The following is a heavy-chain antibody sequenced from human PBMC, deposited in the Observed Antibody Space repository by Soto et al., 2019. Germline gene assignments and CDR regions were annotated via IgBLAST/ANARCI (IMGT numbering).Heavy chain of an antibody. V-gene: IGHV3-21*04. J-gene: IGHJ6*02. D-gene: IGHD2-2*01. CDR3: AKPSGYDCSSTSCYWGPLNYYYYGMDV. Sequence: GGSLRLSCAASGFTFSRYYMNWVRQAPGKGLEWVSSISTTSTYTHYADSLKGRFTISRDNSKNTLYLQMNSLRAEDTAVYYCAKPSGYDCSSTSCYWGPLNYYYYGMDVWGQGTTVTVSS. CDR2: ISTTSTYT. CDR1: GFTFSRYY.